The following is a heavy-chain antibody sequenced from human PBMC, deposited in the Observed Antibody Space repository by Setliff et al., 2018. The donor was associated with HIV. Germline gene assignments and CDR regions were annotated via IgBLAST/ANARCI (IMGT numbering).Heavy chain of an antibody. Sequence: ASVQVSCKVSGYTLTEVSIHWVRQAPGKGLEWMGYFDPEDGETVNAQKFQGRVTMTEDTSTDTAYMELSGLRSEDPAVYYWASGWVRQSRRFGGVIVLPPFDYWGQGTLVTVSS. D-gene: IGHD3-16*02. J-gene: IGHJ4*02. CDR1: GYTLTEVS. CDR2: FDPEDGET. V-gene: IGHV1-24*01. CDR3: ASGWVRQSRRFGGVIVLPPFDY.